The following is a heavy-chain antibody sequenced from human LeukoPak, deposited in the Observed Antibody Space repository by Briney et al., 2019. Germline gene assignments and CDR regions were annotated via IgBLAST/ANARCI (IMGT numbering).Heavy chain of an antibody. J-gene: IGHJ4*02. Sequence: PSETLSLTCTGSGVSISSYYWSWIRQPPGKGLEWIAYLFYSGSTDYNPSLESRVTISVDTSNNQFSLKLRSVTAADTAVYYCATVAVIRGVTYFDYWGQGTLVTVSS. V-gene: IGHV4-59*01. CDR3: ATVAVIRGVTYFDY. CDR1: GVSISSYY. D-gene: IGHD3-10*01. CDR2: LFYSGST.